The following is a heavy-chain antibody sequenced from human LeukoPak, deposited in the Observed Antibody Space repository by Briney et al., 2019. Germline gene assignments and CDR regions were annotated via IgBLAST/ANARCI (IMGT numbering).Heavy chain of an antibody. CDR1: GGPISGYS. J-gene: IGHJ4*02. CDR3: ARQTPSGGSYYCYFDC. D-gene: IGHD1-26*01. Sequence: PSETLSLTCPDSGGPISGYSWSWIRQPRGEGREWIGYIYYSGSTNYNPSLKSRVTISVDTSKNQFSLKLSSVTAEDTAVYCCARQTPSGGSYYCYFDCWGQGTLVTVSS. CDR2: IYYSGST. V-gene: IGHV4-59*08.